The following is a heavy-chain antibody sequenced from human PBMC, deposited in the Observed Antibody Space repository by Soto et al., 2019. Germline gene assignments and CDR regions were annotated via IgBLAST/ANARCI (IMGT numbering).Heavy chain of an antibody. J-gene: IGHJ4*02. D-gene: IGHD3-9*01. CDR2: INHSGST. CDR1: GGSFSGYY. Sequence: SETLSLTCAVYGGSFSGYYWSWIRQPPGKGLEWIGEINHSGSTNYNPSLKSRVTISVDTSKNQFSLKLNSVTAADSAVYFCARLEGLATISYYFDYWGQGTLVTVSS. V-gene: IGHV4-34*01. CDR3: ARLEGLATISYYFDY.